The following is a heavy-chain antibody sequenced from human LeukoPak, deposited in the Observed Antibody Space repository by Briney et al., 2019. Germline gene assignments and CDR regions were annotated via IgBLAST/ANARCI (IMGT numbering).Heavy chain of an antibody. Sequence: GASVKVSCKAFGYTFTSYGISWVRQAPGQGLEWMGWISAYNGNTNYAQKLQGRVTMTTDTSTSTAYMELRSLRSDVPAVYYCARDPSLSSSGDYWGQGTLVTVSS. V-gene: IGHV1-18*01. CDR2: ISAYNGNT. J-gene: IGHJ4*02. D-gene: IGHD6-6*01. CDR3: ARDPSLSSSGDY. CDR1: GYTFTSYG.